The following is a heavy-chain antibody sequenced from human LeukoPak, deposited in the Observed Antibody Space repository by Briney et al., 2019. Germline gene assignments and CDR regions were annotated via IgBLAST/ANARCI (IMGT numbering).Heavy chain of an antibody. J-gene: IGHJ2*01. CDR1: GFTFSNAW. CDR3: TTSNWGERYFDL. Sequence: GGSLRLSCAASGFTFSNAWMNWVRQAPGKGLEWVGRIKSKTDGGTTDYAAPVKGRFTFSRDDSKNTLYLQMNSLKTEDTAVYYCTTSNWGERYFDLWGRGTLVTVSS. CDR2: IKSKTDGGTT. V-gene: IGHV3-15*01. D-gene: IGHD7-27*01.